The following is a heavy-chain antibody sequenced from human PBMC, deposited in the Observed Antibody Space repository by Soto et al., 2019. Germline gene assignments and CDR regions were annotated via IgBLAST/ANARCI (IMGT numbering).Heavy chain of an antibody. CDR2: ISAYNGNT. D-gene: IGHD2-2*01. CDR1: GYTFTSYG. Sequence: ASVKVSCKASGYTFTSYGISWVRQAPGQGLEWMGWISAYNGNTNYAQKLQGRVTMTTDTSTSTAYMELRSPRSDDTAVYYCARGPRIVVVPAATGTNAFDIWGQGTMVTVSS. V-gene: IGHV1-18*01. CDR3: ARGPRIVVVPAATGTNAFDI. J-gene: IGHJ3*02.